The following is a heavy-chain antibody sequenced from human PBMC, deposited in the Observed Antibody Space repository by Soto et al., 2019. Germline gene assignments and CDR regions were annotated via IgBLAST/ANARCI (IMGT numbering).Heavy chain of an antibody. V-gene: IGHV4-31*03. J-gene: IGHJ4*02. CDR1: GASISSRTDY. CDR3: ARSSVGFGDLKS. CDR2: FHDSETT. Sequence: QVQLQESGPGLVKPSQTLSLTCTVSGASISSRTDYWTWVRQHPGEGLEWIGYFHDSETTHYNPSLRTRISISVDTSKNHFSLNMRSVTAADTAVYFCARSSVGFGDLKSWGQGTLVVVSS. D-gene: IGHD3-10*01.